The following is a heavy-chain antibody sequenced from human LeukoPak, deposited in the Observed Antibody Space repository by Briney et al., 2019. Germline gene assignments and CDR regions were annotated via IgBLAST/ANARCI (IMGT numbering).Heavy chain of an antibody. D-gene: IGHD3-9*01. CDR3: TTGYYDILTGYFSFDY. CDR2: IKTKTDGGTT. V-gene: IGHV3-15*01. Sequence: GGSLRLSCTASGFTFSNHWMSWVRQAPGKGLEWVGRIKTKTDGGTTDYAAPVKGRFTISRDDSKNTLYLQMNSLKTEDTAVYFCTTGYYDILTGYFSFDYWGQGTLVAVSS. CDR1: GFTFSNHW. J-gene: IGHJ4*02.